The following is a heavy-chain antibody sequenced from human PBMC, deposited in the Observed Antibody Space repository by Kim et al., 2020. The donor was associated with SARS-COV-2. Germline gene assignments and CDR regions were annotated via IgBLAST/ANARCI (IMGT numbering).Heavy chain of an antibody. CDR3: ARLSTSNSWYSFDS. J-gene: IGHJ4*02. V-gene: IGHV4-59*11. CDR1: GGSISSHY. CDR2: NFHTETT. Sequence: SETLSLTCTVSGGSISSHYWAWIRQPPGKGWEWVGSNFHTETTNDSPSLESRVAISIDTTKNHFSLRLRSVTAADTATYYCARLSTSNSWYSFDSWGRGTLVTVSS.